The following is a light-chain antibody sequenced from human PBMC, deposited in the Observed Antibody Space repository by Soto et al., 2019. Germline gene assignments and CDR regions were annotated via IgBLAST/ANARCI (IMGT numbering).Light chain of an antibody. CDR1: SSNIGAGYD. V-gene: IGLV1-40*01. CDR2: GNS. Sequence: QSVLTQPPSVSGAPGQRVTISCTESSSNIGAGYDVHWYQQLPGTAPKLLIYGNSNRPSGVPDRFSGSKSGTSASLAITWLQAEDEADYYCQSYDSSLSGWVFGGGTKVTVL. CDR3: QSYDSSLSGWV. J-gene: IGLJ3*02.